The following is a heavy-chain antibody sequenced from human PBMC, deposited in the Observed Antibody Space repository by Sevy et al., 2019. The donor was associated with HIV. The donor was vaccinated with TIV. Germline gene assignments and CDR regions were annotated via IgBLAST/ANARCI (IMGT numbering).Heavy chain of an antibody. D-gene: IGHD3-16*02. CDR3: ARSVSGSYRYDAFDI. J-gene: IGHJ3*02. Sequence: VKVSCKASGGTFSSYAISWVRQAPGQGLEWMGGIIPIFGTANYAQKFRGRVTITADESTSTAYMELSSLRSEDTAVYYCARSVSGSYRYDAFDIWGQGTMVTVSS. CDR2: IIPIFGTA. CDR1: GGTFSSYA. V-gene: IGHV1-69*13.